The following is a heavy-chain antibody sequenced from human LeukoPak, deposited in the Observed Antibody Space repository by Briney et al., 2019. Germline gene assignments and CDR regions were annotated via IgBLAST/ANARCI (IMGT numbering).Heavy chain of an antibody. V-gene: IGHV3-30*03. Sequence: GGSLRLSCAASGFTFSSYGMHWVRQAPGKGLEWVAVISYDGSNKYYADSVKGRFTISRDNSKNTLYLQMNSLRAEDTAVYYCARGEGQYYDSSAYDYWGQGTLVTVSS. J-gene: IGHJ4*02. CDR1: GFTFSSYG. CDR3: ARGEGQYYDSSAYDY. D-gene: IGHD3-22*01. CDR2: ISYDGSNK.